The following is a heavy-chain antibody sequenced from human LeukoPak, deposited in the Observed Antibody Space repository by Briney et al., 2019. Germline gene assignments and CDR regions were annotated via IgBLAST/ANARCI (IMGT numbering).Heavy chain of an antibody. CDR2: INPNSGGT. Sequence: ASVKVSCKASGYTFTGYYMHWVRQAPGQGLEWMGWINPNSGGTNYAQKFQGRVTMTRDTSISTAYMELSRLRSDDTAVYYCARGEYSYGPKYNWFDPWGQGTMVTVSS. J-gene: IGHJ5*01. V-gene: IGHV1-2*02. CDR1: GYTFTGYY. CDR3: ARGEYSYGPKYNWFDP. D-gene: IGHD5-18*01.